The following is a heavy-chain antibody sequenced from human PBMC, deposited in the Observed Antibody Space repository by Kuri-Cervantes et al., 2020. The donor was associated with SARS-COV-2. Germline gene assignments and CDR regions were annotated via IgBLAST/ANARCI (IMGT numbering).Heavy chain of an antibody. CDR2: ISAFNGNT. Sequence: ASVKVSCKASGGTFSSYAISWVRQAPGQGLEWMGWISAFNGNTNYAQKFLDRVALTTDTYTSIAYMELRTLRSDDRAVYYCARLDAVVYFGMDVWGQGTTVTVSS. D-gene: IGHD5-18*01. CDR3: ARLDAVVYFGMDV. J-gene: IGHJ6*02. V-gene: IGHV1-18*01. CDR1: GGTFSSYA.